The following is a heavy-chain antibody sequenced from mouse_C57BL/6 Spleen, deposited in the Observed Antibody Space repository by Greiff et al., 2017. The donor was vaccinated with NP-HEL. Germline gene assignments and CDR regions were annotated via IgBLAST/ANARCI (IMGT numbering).Heavy chain of an antibody. J-gene: IGHJ4*01. CDR1: GFTFSDYY. D-gene: IGHD4-1*01. Sequence: EVKLVESEGGLVQPGSSMKLSCTASGFTFSDYYMAWVRQVPEKGLEWVANINYDGSSTYYLDSLKSRFIISRDNAKNILYLQMSSLKSEDTATYYCAREGSLGAMDYWGQGTSVTVSS. CDR2: INYDGSST. V-gene: IGHV5-16*01. CDR3: AREGSLGAMDY.